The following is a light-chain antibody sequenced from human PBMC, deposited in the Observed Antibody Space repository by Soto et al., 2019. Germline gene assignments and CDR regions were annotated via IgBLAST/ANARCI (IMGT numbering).Light chain of an antibody. CDR2: GVS. V-gene: IGKV3-11*01. Sequence: ETVLTQSPATLSLSPGEGATLSCRASQTVSRFFAWYQQKPGQAPRLLIYGVSNRATGVPARFSGSGSGTDFTLSISSQEPEDSSVYYCQQRFTWPLTFGGGTKVEIK. CDR1: QTVSRF. CDR3: QQRFTWPLT. J-gene: IGKJ4*01.